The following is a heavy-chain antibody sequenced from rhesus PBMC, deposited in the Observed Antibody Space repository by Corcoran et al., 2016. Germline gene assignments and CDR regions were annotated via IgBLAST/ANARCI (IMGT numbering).Heavy chain of an antibody. CDR3: ARHSSGWYVY. D-gene: IGHD6-31*01. V-gene: IGHV4S7*01. Sequence: QVQLQESGPGLVKPSETLSLTCTVSGGSISGGYYWGWIRQHPGKGLEWIGNIYGNSAKPYDSPSLKSRVTISKNTSKNQVSLTLSSVTAADTAVYYCARHSSGWYVYWGQGVLVTVSS. J-gene: IGHJ4*01. CDR1: GGSISGGYY. CDR2: IYGNSAKP.